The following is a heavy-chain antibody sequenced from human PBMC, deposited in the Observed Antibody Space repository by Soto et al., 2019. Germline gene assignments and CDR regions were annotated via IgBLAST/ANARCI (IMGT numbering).Heavy chain of an antibody. J-gene: IGHJ6*02. CDR1: GGTFNNYA. CDR3: ARGLRTGNYGMDV. V-gene: IGHV1-69*06. D-gene: IGHD2-15*01. CDR2: IIPMFETV. Sequence: QEQLLQSGAEVRKPGSSVKVSCKASGGTFNNYAVSWVRQAPGQGLEWMGGIIPMFETVNYARRFQGRLTIAADKSTSTAYMELTSLTSADTAIYFCARGLRTGNYGMDVWGQGTTVTVSS.